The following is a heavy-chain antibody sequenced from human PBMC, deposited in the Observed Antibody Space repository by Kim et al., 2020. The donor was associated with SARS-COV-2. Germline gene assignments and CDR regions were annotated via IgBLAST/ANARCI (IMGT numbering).Heavy chain of an antibody. CDR2: IYYSGST. J-gene: IGHJ5*02. Sequence: SETLSLTCTVSGGSISSYYWSWIRQPPGKGLEWIGYIYYSGSTNYNPSLKSRVTISVDTSKNQFSLKLSSVTAADTAVYYCACRRDGYNFNWFDPWGQGTLVTVSS. D-gene: IGHD5-12*01. CDR1: GGSISSYY. V-gene: IGHV4-59*13. CDR3: ACRRDGYNFNWFDP.